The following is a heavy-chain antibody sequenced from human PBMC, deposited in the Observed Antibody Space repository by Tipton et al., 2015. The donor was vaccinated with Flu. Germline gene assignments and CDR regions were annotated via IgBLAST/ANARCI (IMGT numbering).Heavy chain of an antibody. J-gene: IGHJ4*02. CDR2: ISYSGNT. CDR3: ARLSYYDVDLKNFYFDY. Sequence: GLVKPSGTLSLTCSVSGGSINNYYWSWIRQPPGKGLEWIGGISYSGNTYYNPSLKSRVVISVDTSKNQFSLKLSSVTAADTAVYYCARLSYYDVDLKNFYFDYWGQGALVTVSS. V-gene: IGHV4-59*05. CDR1: GGSINNYY. D-gene: IGHD3-10*02.